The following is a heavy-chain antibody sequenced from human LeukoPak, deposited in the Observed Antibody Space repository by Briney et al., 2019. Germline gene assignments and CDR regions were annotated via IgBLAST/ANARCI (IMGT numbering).Heavy chain of an antibody. CDR2: ISGSGGAT. D-gene: IGHD5-12*01. CDR3: AKDGVATITFDY. V-gene: IGHV3-23*01. CDR1: GFTFSNYA. J-gene: IGHJ4*02. Sequence: PGGSLRLSCAASGFTFSNYAMSWLRQAPGTGLEGVSVISGSGGATYYADCVKGRFTISRDNSKNTLYLQMNSLRAEDTAVYYCAKDGVATITFDYWGQGTLVTVPS.